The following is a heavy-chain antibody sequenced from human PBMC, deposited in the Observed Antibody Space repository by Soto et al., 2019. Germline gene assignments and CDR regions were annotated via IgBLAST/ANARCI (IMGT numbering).Heavy chain of an antibody. CDR1: GYTFTGYY. Sequence: GSVKVSCKASGYTFTGYYMHWVRQAPGQGLEWMGWINPNSGGTNYAQKFQGWVTMTRDTSISTAYMELSRLRSDDTAVYYCARDGYSKGTEYYYMDVWGKGTTVTVSS. CDR3: ARDGYSKGTEYYYMDV. J-gene: IGHJ6*03. CDR2: INPNSGGT. D-gene: IGHD4-4*01. V-gene: IGHV1-2*04.